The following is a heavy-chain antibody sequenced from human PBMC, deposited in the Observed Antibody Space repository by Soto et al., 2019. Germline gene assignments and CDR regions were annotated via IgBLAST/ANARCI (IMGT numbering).Heavy chain of an antibody. Sequence: SETLSLTCTVSGGSISSGDYYWSWIRQPPGKGLEWIGYIYYSGSTYYNPSLKSRVTISVDTSKNQFSLKLSSVTAADTAVYYCARESGNSYDSSGYLFAYWGQGTLVTVSS. V-gene: IGHV4-30-4*01. CDR2: IYYSGST. CDR3: ARESGNSYDSSGYLFAY. J-gene: IGHJ4*02. CDR1: GGSISSGDYY. D-gene: IGHD3-22*01.